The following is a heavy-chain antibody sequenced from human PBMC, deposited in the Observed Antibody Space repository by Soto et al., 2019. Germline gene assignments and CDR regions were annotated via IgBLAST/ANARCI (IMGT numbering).Heavy chain of an antibody. D-gene: IGHD1-26*01. V-gene: IGHV3-23*01. J-gene: IGHJ4*02. Sequence: EVQLLESGGGLVQPGGSLRLSCAASGFTFSSYAMSWVRQAPGKGLEWVSAISGSGGSTYYADSVKGRFTIARDNSKNTLYLQMNSLRAEDTAVYYCAKVSSASGSPLDYWGQGTLVTVSS. CDR2: ISGSGGST. CDR1: GFTFSSYA. CDR3: AKVSSASGSPLDY.